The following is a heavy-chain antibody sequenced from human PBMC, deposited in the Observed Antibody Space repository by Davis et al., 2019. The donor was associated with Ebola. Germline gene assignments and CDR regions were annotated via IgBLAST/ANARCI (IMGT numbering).Heavy chain of an antibody. D-gene: IGHD2-8*01. CDR2: IWYDGSNK. V-gene: IGHV3-33*08. J-gene: IGHJ5*02. Sequence: PGGSLRLSCAASGFTFSSYAMHWVRQAPGKGLEWVAVIWYDGSNKYYADSVKGRFTISRDNSKNSLYLQMNSLRAEDTAVYYCARDKNGWFDPWGQGTLVTVSS. CDR1: GFTFSSYA. CDR3: ARDKNGWFDP.